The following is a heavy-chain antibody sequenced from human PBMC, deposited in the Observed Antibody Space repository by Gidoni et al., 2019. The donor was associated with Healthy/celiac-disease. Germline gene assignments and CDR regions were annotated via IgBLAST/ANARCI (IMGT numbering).Heavy chain of an antibody. J-gene: IGHJ6*02. CDR1: GFTFSSYA. V-gene: IGHV3-23*01. CDR3: AKAPGPYYYYGMDV. CDR2: ISGSGGST. Sequence: EVQLLESGGGLVQPGGSLRLSCAASGFTFSSYAMSWVRQAPGKGLEWVSAISGSGGSTYYADAVKGRFTISRDNSKNTLYLQMNSLRAEDTAVYYCAKAPGPYYYYGMDVWGQGTTVTVSS.